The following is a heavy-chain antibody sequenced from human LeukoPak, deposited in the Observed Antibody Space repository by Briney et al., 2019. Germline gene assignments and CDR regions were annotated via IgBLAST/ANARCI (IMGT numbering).Heavy chain of an antibody. CDR3: AKGSEYSSSVFDY. CDR2: IWYDGSNK. J-gene: IGHJ4*02. D-gene: IGHD6-6*01. V-gene: IGHV3-33*06. Sequence: GRSLRLSCAASGFTFSSYCMHWVRQAPGKGLEWVAVIWYDGSNKYYADSVKGRFTISRDNSKNTLYLQMNSLRAEDTAVYYCAKGSEYSSSVFDYWGQGTLVTVSS. CDR1: GFTFSSYC.